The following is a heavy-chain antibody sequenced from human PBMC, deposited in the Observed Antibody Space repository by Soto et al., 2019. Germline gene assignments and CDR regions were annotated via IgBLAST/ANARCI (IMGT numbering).Heavy chain of an antibody. CDR2: ISSFGSTM. Sequence: GGSLRLSCAASGFTFRNYEMNWVRQAPGKGPEWVSYISSFGSTMFYPDSVKGRFTVSRDNAKNSLYLEMNSLRAEDTAIYYCASIGVVGCRSLDSWGQGTLVTVSS. CDR1: GFTFRNYE. CDR3: ASIGVVGCRSLDS. D-gene: IGHD1-26*01. J-gene: IGHJ4*02. V-gene: IGHV3-48*03.